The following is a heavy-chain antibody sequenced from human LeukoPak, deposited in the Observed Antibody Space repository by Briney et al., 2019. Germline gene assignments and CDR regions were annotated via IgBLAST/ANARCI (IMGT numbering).Heavy chain of an antibody. CDR1: GYTFTYRY. CDR3: ARASFETKRTIFGVAFDY. J-gene: IGHJ4*02. CDR2: ITPFNGNT. Sequence: GASVKVSCKASGYTFTYRYLHWVRQAPGQALEWMGWITPFNGNTNYAQKFQDRVTITRDRSMSTAYMELSSLRSEDTAMYYCARASFETKRTIFGVAFDYWGQGTLVTVSS. D-gene: IGHD3-3*01. V-gene: IGHV1-45*02.